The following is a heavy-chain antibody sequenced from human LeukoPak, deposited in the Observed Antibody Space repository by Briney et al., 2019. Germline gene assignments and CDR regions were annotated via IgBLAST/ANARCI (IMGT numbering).Heavy chain of an antibody. Sequence: GRSLRLSCAASGFTFSSYAMHWVRQAPGKGLEWVAVISYDGSNKYYADSVKGRFTISRDNSKNTLYLQMNSLRAEDTAVYYCAKDRRGNSNYFDYWGQGTLVTVSS. J-gene: IGHJ4*02. D-gene: IGHD4-23*01. CDR3: AKDRRGNSNYFDY. CDR2: ISYDGSNK. CDR1: GFTFSSYA. V-gene: IGHV3-30*04.